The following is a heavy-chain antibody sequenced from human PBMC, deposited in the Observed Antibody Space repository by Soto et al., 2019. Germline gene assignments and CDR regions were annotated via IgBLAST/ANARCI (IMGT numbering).Heavy chain of an antibody. Sequence: QVQLVESGGGVVQPGRSLRLSCAASGFTFSSYVMHWVRQAPGKGLEWVAIISYDGSSKYYADSVKGRFTISRDNSKNTLYLQMNSLRPEDTAVYYCAKGPRITIFGVPDVWGQGTTVTVSS. CDR1: GFTFSSYV. CDR2: ISYDGSSK. CDR3: AKGPRITIFGVPDV. V-gene: IGHV3-30*18. J-gene: IGHJ6*02. D-gene: IGHD3-3*01.